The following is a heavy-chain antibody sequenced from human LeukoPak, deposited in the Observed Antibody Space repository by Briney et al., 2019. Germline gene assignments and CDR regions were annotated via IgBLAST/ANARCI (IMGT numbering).Heavy chain of an antibody. J-gene: IGHJ6*02. D-gene: IGHD2-15*01. CDR1: GGTFSSYT. Sequence: SVKVSCKASGGTFSSYTISWVRQAPGQGLEWMGRIIPILGIANYAQKFQGRVTITADKSTSTAYMELSSLRSEDTAVYYCVRELVVVAAPHYYYYGMDVWGQGTTVTVSS. V-gene: IGHV1-69*04. CDR3: VRELVVVAAPHYYYYGMDV. CDR2: IIPILGIA.